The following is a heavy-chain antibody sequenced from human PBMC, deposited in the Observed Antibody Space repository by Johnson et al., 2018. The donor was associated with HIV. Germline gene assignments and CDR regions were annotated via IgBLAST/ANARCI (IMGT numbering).Heavy chain of an antibody. J-gene: IGHJ3*02. CDR3: ARGLKGAFDI. CDR2: IWYDGSDK. Sequence: VLLVESGGGVVQPGRSLRLSCAASGFTFSSYGMHWVRQAPGKGLEWVAIIWYDGSDKYYADSVKGRFTISRDNSKNTLYLQMNSLRAEDTAVYYCARGLKGAFDIWGQGTRVTVSA. V-gene: IGHV3-33*01. CDR1: GFTFSSYG.